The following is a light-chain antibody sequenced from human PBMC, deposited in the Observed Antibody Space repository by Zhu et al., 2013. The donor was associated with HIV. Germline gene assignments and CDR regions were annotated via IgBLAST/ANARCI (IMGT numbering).Light chain of an antibody. CDR3: HQYGSSPPT. V-gene: IGKV3-20*01. CDR1: QTIDTK. Sequence: EIVMTQSPATLSAFPGERVTLSCRANQTIDTKVAWYQQRPGQAPRLLIYGSSNRATGVPDRFSGSGSGTEFTLTISRLEPEDFAVYHCHQYGSSPPTFGQGTKVEIK. J-gene: IGKJ2*01. CDR2: GSS.